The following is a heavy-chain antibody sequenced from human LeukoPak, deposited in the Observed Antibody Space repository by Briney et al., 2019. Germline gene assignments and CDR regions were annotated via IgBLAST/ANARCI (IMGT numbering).Heavy chain of an antibody. D-gene: IGHD3-10*01. CDR1: GGTFSSYA. CDR2: IIPIFGTA. Sequence: SVKVSCKASGGTFSSYAISWVRQAPGQGLEWMGGIIPIFGTANYAQKFQGRVTITADESTSTAYMELSSLRSEDAAVYYCARVSTTMVRGVYAPFDYWGQGTLVTVSS. V-gene: IGHV1-69*13. CDR3: ARVSTTMVRGVYAPFDY. J-gene: IGHJ4*02.